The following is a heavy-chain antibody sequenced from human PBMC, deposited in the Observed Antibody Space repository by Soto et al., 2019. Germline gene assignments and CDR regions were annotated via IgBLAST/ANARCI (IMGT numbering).Heavy chain of an antibody. V-gene: IGHV4-59*01. CDR3: ARAAVTHERYLYGMDV. CDR1: GGSISSYY. CDR2: IYYSGNT. D-gene: IGHD4-17*01. Sequence: SETLSLTCTVSGGSISSYYWSWIRQSPGKGLEWIGCIYYSGNTNYNPSLKSRVTISVNTSKNQFSLRLTSVTAADTAVYYRARAAVTHERYLYGMDVWGQGTTVTVSS. J-gene: IGHJ6*02.